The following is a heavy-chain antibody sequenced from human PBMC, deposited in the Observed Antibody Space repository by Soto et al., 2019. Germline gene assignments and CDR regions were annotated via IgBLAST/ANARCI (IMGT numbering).Heavy chain of an antibody. V-gene: IGHV1-69*05. CDR3: ARARDSYSSSPGY. CDR2: IIPIFGTA. D-gene: IGHD6-6*01. Sequence: QVQLVQSGAEVKKPGSSVKVSCKASGGTFSSYAISWVRQAPGQGLEWMGGIIPIFGTANYAQKFQGRVTXTXDXXTSTAYMELRSLSSEDTAVYYGARARDSYSSSPGYWGQGTLVTVSS. J-gene: IGHJ4*02. CDR1: GGTFSSYA.